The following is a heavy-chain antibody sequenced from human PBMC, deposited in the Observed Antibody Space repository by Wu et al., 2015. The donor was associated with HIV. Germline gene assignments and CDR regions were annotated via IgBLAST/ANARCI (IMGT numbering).Heavy chain of an antibody. J-gene: IGHJ2*01. V-gene: IGHV1-18*01. CDR2: MNPSNGHI. CDR1: YILTSNP. CDR3: ARVQFDPKYYTYFDL. D-gene: IGHD3-10*01. Sequence: LVQSGPEAKRPGASVKVSCKASYILTSNPIGWVRQAPGQRLEWMGWMNPSNGHIQPAQKFQDRINMSTNNSAHTAYMELRSLTSDDAAIYFCARVQFDPKYYTYFDLWGRRNSGHCLL.